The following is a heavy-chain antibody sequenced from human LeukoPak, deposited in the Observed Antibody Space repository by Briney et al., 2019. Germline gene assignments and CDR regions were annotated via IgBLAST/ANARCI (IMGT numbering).Heavy chain of an antibody. J-gene: IGHJ3*02. D-gene: IGHD2-15*01. V-gene: IGHV4-34*01. CDR2: INHSGST. CDR1: GGSFSGYY. CDR3: GRHKDIRRRAFDI. Sequence: TSETLSLTCAVYGGSFSGYYWSWIRQPPGKGLEWVGYINHSGSTNYNPSLKSRVTIPLDTSKNQSSLKLSPATCADTAVEYCGRHKDIRRRAFDIWGKATMVTVS.